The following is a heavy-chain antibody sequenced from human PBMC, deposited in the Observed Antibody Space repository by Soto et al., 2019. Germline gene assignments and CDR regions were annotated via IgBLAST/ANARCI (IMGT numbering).Heavy chain of an antibody. CDR2: IWYDGSNK. J-gene: IGHJ4*02. CDR1: GFTFSSYG. V-gene: IGHV3-33*01. CDR3: ARDEGLGDIVATPSDY. D-gene: IGHD5-12*01. Sequence: QVQLVESGGGVVQPGRSLRLSCAASGFTFSSYGMHWVRQAPGKGLEWVAVIWYDGSNKYYADSVKGRFTISRDNSKNTLYMQKNSLRAEDMAVYYCARDEGLGDIVATPSDYWGQGTLVTVSS.